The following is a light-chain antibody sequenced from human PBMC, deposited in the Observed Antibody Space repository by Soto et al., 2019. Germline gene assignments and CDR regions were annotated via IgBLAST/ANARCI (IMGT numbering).Light chain of an antibody. J-gene: IGKJ1*01. CDR2: GAF. CDR3: QQYAFSPGS. V-gene: IGKV3-20*01. Sequence: IVLTESPATLSLSPGERATLSCRASQGVNSYLAWYQHKPGQAPRLLIYGAFTRATGIPSRFSGSGSGTDFTLTISRLEPGDFALYYCQQYAFSPGSFGQGTKVDIK. CDR1: QGVNSY.